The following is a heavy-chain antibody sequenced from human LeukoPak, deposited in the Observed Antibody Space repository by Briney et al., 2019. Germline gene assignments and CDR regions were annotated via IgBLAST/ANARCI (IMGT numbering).Heavy chain of an antibody. J-gene: IGHJ3*02. Sequence: GRSLRLSCAASGFTFSNYGMHWVRQAPGKGLEWVAVISYDGNNQYYSDSVKGRFTISRDNSKNTLYLQMNSLRAEDTAVYYCAKEYYYDSSGYHDAFDIWGQGTMVTVSS. V-gene: IGHV3-30*18. CDR3: AKEYYYDSSGYHDAFDI. CDR1: GFTFSNYG. D-gene: IGHD3-22*01. CDR2: ISYDGNNQ.